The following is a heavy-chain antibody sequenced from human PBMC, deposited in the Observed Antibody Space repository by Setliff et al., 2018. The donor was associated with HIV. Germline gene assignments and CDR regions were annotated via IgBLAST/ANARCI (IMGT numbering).Heavy chain of an antibody. CDR2: ISAYNGNT. D-gene: IGHD3-3*01. CDR1: GYTFTGYG. J-gene: IGHJ4*02. Sequence: ASVKVSCKASGYTFTGYGISWVRQAPGQGLEWMGWISAYNGNTNYAQKLQGRVTMTTDTSTSTAYMELRSLRSDDTAVYYCARGGGGYNFWSGYPSFDYRGQGTLVTV. CDR3: ARGGGGYNFWSGYPSFDY. V-gene: IGHV1-18*01.